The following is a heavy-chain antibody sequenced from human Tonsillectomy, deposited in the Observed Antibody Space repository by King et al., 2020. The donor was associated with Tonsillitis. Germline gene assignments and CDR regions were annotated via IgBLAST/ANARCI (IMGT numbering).Heavy chain of an antibody. D-gene: IGHD3-22*01. CDR2: SYYRGSA. CDR3: TRRAILYYYDRSTYYWDH. Sequence: QLQESGPGLVKPSQTLSLTCSVSGGSISSGGYYWNWVRQHPGKGLEWIGYSYYRGSAYYNPSLGSRVTISVDASENQFSLKLTSVTAADTAVYYCTRRAILYYYDRSTYYWDHWGQGTLVTVSS. J-gene: IGHJ4*01. CDR1: GGSISSGGYY. V-gene: IGHV4-31*03.